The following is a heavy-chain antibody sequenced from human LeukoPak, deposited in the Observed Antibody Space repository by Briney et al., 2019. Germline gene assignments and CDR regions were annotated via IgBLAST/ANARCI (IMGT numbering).Heavy chain of an antibody. D-gene: IGHD4-23*01. CDR3: ARDGGNSGFDI. V-gene: IGHV4-38-2*02. CDR2: IYNSGST. CDR1: GYSISSGYY. Sequence: SETLSLTCTVSGYSISSGYYWGWIRQAPGKGLEWIGSIYNSGSTYYNPSLKGRVTISVDMSKNQFSLKMSSVTAADTAVYYCARDGGNSGFDIWGQGTMVTVSS. J-gene: IGHJ3*02.